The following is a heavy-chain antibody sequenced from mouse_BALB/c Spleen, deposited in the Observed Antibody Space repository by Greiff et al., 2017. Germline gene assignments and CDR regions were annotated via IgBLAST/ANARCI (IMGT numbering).Heavy chain of an antibody. CDR3: ARDYGSIRYFDV. J-gene: IGHJ1*01. Sequence: VKVVESGAELMKPGASVKISCKATGYTFSSYWIEWVKQRPGHGLEWIGEILPGSGSTNYNEKFKGKATFTADTSSNTAYMQLSSLTSEDSAVYYCARDYGSIRYFDVWGAGTTVTVSS. D-gene: IGHD1-1*01. CDR2: ILPGSGST. CDR1: GYTFSSYW. V-gene: IGHV1-9*01.